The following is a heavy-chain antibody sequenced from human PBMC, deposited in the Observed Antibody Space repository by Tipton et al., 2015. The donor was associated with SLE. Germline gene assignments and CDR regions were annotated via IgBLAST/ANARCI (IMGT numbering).Heavy chain of an antibody. CDR3: ARSVVPAYNY. Sequence: GLVKPSETLSLTCAVYGGSLSDYYWSWIRQPPGKGLEWIGEINENGRATYNPSLKSRVTISVDTSKNQFSLKLSSVTAADTAVYYCARSVVPAYNYWGQGTLVTVSS. CDR2: INENGRA. D-gene: IGHD2-2*01. V-gene: IGHV4-34*01. CDR1: GGSLSDYY. J-gene: IGHJ4*02.